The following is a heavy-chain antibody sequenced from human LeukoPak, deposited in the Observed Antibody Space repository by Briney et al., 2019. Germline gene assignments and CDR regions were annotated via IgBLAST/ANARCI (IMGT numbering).Heavy chain of an antibody. CDR1: GFIVSSNY. D-gene: IGHD1-1*01. CDR3: AKSPKTGFLFDY. V-gene: IGHV3-66*01. CDR2: IYGGVNT. Sequence: GGSLRLSCAASGFIVSSNYMSWVRQAPGKGLEWVSVIYGGVNTVYADSVQGRFTISRDNSKNTLYLQMSSLRAEDTAVYYCAKSPKTGFLFDYWGKGTLVTVSS. J-gene: IGHJ4*02.